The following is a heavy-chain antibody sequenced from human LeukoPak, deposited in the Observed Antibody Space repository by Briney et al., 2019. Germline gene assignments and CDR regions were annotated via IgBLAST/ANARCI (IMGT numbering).Heavy chain of an antibody. Sequence: PGGSLRLSCAASGFTFSSYSMNWVRQAPGKGLEWVSYISSSSSTIYYADSVKGRFTISRDNAKNSLYLQMNSLRAEDTAVYYCARDLDLTAAGTPLYYYGMDVWGQGTTVTVSS. CDR3: ARDLDLTAAGTPLYYYGMDV. CDR2: ISSSSSTI. J-gene: IGHJ6*02. CDR1: GFTFSSYS. D-gene: IGHD6-13*01. V-gene: IGHV3-48*04.